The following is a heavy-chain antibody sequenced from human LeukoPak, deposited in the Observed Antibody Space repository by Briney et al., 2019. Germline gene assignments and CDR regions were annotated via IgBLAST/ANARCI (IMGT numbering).Heavy chain of an antibody. CDR3: ARYYYDSSGYYYFDY. Sequence: ASVKVSCKASGGTFSSYTISWVRQAPGQGLEWMGRIIPILGIANYAQKFQGRVSITADKSTSTAYMELSSLRSEDTAVYYCARYYYDSSGYYYFDYWGQGTLVTVSS. CDR1: GGTFSSYT. CDR2: IIPILGIA. V-gene: IGHV1-69*02. D-gene: IGHD3-22*01. J-gene: IGHJ4*02.